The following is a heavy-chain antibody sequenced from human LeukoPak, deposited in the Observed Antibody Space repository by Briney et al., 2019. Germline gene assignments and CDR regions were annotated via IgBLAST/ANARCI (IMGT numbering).Heavy chain of an antibody. CDR1: GYTFTGYY. J-gene: IGHJ4*02. CDR2: INPNSGGT. D-gene: IGHD2-2*02. Sequence: ASVKVSCKASGYTFTGYYMHWVRQAPGQGLEWMGWINPNSGGTNYAQKFQGRVTMTRDTSISTAYMELSRLRSDDTAVYYCAREAPYCSSTSCYTNFDYWGQGTLVTVSS. V-gene: IGHV1-2*02. CDR3: AREAPYCSSTSCYTNFDY.